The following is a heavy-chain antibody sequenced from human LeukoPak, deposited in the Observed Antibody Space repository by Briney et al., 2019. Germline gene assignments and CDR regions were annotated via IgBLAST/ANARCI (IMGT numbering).Heavy chain of an antibody. Sequence: GSLRLSCAASEFIFSGYWMNWVRQAPGKGLEWVANIKQDGSEKQYVDSVRGRFTISRDHAKNSLYLQMNSLRVEDTAVYYCARDGFVGAADYWGQGTLVTVSS. CDR3: ARDGFVGAADY. CDR2: IKQDGSEK. J-gene: IGHJ4*02. V-gene: IGHV3-7*01. D-gene: IGHD6-13*01. CDR1: EFIFSGYW.